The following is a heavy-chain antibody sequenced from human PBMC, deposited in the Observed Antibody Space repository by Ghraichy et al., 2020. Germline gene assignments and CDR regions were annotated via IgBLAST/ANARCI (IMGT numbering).Heavy chain of an antibody. CDR1: GFTFTNYA. J-gene: IGHJ3*02. D-gene: IGHD2/OR15-2a*01. CDR3: AKVIVISGYDAFDI. Sequence: GESLNISCAASGFTFTNYAMNWVRQAPGKGLEWVSAISGSGGSTYYVDSVKGRFTISRDNSKNTLYLQMNSLRAEDTAVYYCAKVIVISGYDAFDIWGQGTMVTVSS. CDR2: ISGSGGST. V-gene: IGHV3-23*01.